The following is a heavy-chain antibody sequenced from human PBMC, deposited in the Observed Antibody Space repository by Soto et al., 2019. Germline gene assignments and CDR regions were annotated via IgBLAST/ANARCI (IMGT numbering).Heavy chain of an antibody. CDR1: GFTFSSYA. V-gene: IGHV3-64D*06. CDR3: VKDKAVTAILSLLDY. Sequence: HPGGSLRLSCSASGFTFSSYAMHWVRQAPGKGLEYVSAISSNGGSTYYADSVKGRFTISRDNSKNTLYLQMSSLRAEDTAVYYCVKDKAVTAILSLLDYWGQGTLVTVSS. D-gene: IGHD2-21*02. CDR2: ISSNGGST. J-gene: IGHJ4*02.